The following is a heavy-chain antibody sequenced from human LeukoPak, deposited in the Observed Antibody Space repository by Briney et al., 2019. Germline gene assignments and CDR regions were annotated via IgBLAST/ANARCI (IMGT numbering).Heavy chain of an antibody. CDR1: GGSHSSYH. CDR3: ARGIFGMVLNAFDL. D-gene: IGHD3-3*01. V-gene: IGHV4-59*01. CDR2: ISYGGST. Sequence: SETLSQTRPFSGGSHSSYHWPWIRQPPGRGLEWVGYISYGGSTNYNPSLKSRVTISVDTSTNQFSLKLSSVTAADTAVYYCARGIFGMVLNAFDLWGRGTMVTVSS. J-gene: IGHJ3*01.